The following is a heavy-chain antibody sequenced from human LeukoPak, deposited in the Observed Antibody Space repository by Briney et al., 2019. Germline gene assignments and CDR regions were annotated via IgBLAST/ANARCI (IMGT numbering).Heavy chain of an antibody. J-gene: IGHJ4*02. D-gene: IGHD3-22*01. V-gene: IGHV3-7*01. CDR1: GFTFRNYC. CDR2: IKQDESEK. Sequence: GGSLRLSCAASGFTFRNYCMTWVRQVPGKGLEWVASIKQDESEKYFLDSVEGRFTISRDNAENSLYLQMNSLGAEDTAVYYCARVYYQDSGASYRHLDYWGQGTLVTVSS. CDR3: ARVYYQDSGASYRHLDY.